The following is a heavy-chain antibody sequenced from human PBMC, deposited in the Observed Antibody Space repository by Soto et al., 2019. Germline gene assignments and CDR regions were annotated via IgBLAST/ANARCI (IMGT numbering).Heavy chain of an antibody. J-gene: IGHJ4*02. V-gene: IGHV1-18*01. CDR2: ISAYNGNT. D-gene: IGHD3-16*02. Sequence: ASVKVSCKASGYTFTSYGISWVRQAPGQGLEWMGWISAYNGNTNYAQKLQGRVTMTTDTSTSTAYMELRSLRSDDTVVYYCAREGGLYDYVWGSYRYDYWGQGTLVTVSS. CDR1: GYTFTSYG. CDR3: AREGGLYDYVWGSYRYDY.